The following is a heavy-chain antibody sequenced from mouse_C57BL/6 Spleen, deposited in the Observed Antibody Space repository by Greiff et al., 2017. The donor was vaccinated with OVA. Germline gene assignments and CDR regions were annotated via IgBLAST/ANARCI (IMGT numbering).Heavy chain of an antibody. CDR2: ISDGGSYT. CDR3: ARDYYGSSYWYFDV. J-gene: IGHJ1*03. Sequence: EVQRVESGGGLVKPGGSLKLSCAASGFTFSSYAMSWVRQTPEKRLEWVATISDGGSYTYYPDNVKGRFTISSDNAKNHLYLQMSHLKSEDTAMYYCARDYYGSSYWYFDVWGTGTTVTVSS. V-gene: IGHV5-4*01. CDR1: GFTFSSYA. D-gene: IGHD1-1*01.